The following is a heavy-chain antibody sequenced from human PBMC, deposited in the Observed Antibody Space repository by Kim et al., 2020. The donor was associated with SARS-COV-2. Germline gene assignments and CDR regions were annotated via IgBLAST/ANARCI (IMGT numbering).Heavy chain of an antibody. V-gene: IGHV3-21*01. Sequence: GGSLRLSCAASGFSFNTYSMNWVRQAPGKGLEWVSAIRSLGSNIYYPDSVKGRFTISRDNAKNLLFLQINSLRVDDTAVYFCAKERTGAATRGEFGFWG. CDR2: IRSLGSNI. J-gene: IGHJ4*01. CDR3: AKERTGAATRGEFGF. D-gene: IGHD3-10*01. CDR1: GFSFNTYS.